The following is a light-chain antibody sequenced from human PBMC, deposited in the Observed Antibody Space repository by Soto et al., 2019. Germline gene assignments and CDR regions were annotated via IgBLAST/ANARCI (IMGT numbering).Light chain of an antibody. CDR1: QNVNNY. CDR3: QQRSDWLPWR. Sequence: EIVLTQSPATLSLSPGERATLSCRASQNVNNYLAWYQQKPGQAPRPLIYFASNRVTVIPARFSGSGSGTDCTLTISSLEPEDFAVYYCQQRSDWLPWRFGQGTKVEIK. V-gene: IGKV3-11*01. J-gene: IGKJ1*01. CDR2: FAS.